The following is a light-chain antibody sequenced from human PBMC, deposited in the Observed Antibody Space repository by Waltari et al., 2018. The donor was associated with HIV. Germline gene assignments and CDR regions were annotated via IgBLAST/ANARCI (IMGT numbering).Light chain of an antibody. V-gene: IGKV3-20*01. CDR2: GAS. CDR3: QLYGSSPLFT. J-gene: IGKJ3*01. CDR1: QSVSSSY. Sequence: EIVLTQSPGTLSLSPGERATLSCRASQSVSSSYLGWYQQKPGQAPGLLICGASSRATSIPDRISGSGSGTDVTLTISRLEPEDFAVYYCQLYGSSPLFTFGPGTKVDI.